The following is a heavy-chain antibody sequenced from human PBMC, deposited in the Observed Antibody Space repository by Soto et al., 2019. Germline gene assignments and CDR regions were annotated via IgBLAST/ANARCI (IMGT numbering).Heavy chain of an antibody. D-gene: IGHD2-21*01. V-gene: IGHV3-30*18. CDR1: GFTFSSYG. Sequence: QVQLVESGGGVVQPGRSLRLSCAASGFTFSSYGMHWVRQAPGKGLEWVAVISYDGSNKYYADSVKGRFTISRDNSKNTMYLQMNSLRAEDTAVYYCAKVVQLVGFYYYGMDGWGQGTTVTVSS. CDR3: AKVVQLVGFYYYGMDG. CDR2: ISYDGSNK. J-gene: IGHJ6*02.